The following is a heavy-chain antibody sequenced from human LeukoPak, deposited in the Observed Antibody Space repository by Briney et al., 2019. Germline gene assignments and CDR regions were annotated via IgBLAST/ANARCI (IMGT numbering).Heavy chain of an antibody. CDR1: GFTFSSYE. Sequence: GGSLRLSCAASGFTFSSYEMNWVRQAPGKGLEWVSYISSSGSTIYYADSVKGRFTISRDNSKNTLYLQMNSLRAEDTGVYYCAKDLSSGSRRAYWGQGTLVTVSS. J-gene: IGHJ4*02. V-gene: IGHV3-48*03. CDR2: ISSSGSTI. CDR3: AKDLSSGSRRAY. D-gene: IGHD6-19*01.